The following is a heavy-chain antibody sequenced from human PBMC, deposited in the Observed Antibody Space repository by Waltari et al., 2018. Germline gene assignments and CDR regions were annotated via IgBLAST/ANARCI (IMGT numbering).Heavy chain of an antibody. CDR1: GFTFDDYA. CDR2: ISWDGGST. D-gene: IGHD1-26*01. J-gene: IGHJ4*02. V-gene: IGHV3-43D*04. Sequence: EVQLVESGGVVVQPGGSLRLSCAASGFTFDDYAMHWVRQAPGKGLEWVSLISWDGGSTYYADSVKGRFTISRDNSKNSLYLQMNSLRAEDTALYYCAKSLRYSGSWDYFDYWGQGTLVTVSS. CDR3: AKSLRYSGSWDYFDY.